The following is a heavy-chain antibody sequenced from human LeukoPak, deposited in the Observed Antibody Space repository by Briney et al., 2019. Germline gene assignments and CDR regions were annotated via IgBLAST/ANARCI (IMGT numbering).Heavy chain of an antibody. V-gene: IGHV5-51*01. CDR3: ARRVWVATMAFDY. CDR1: GYSFTSYW. Sequence: GGSLQSSSKGSGYSFTSYWIGWVRPMPGKGLEWMGIIYPGDSDTRYSPSFQGQVSISVDKSINTAYLQWRSLKASDNAMYYCARRVWVATMAFDYWGQGRLVTVPS. D-gene: IGHD5-12*01. J-gene: IGHJ4*02. CDR2: IYPGDSDT.